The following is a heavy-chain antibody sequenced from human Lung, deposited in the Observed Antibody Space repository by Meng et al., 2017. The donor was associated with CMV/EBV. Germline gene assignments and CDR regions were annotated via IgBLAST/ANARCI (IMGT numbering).Heavy chain of an antibody. Sequence: SCAASGFTFSSYGMTWVRQAPGKGLEWVANINQDGSQKNYVDSVKGRFTISRDNAKNSLFLQMNSLRAEDTAVYYCARVAAAGRGMDVWGQGTTVTVSS. D-gene: IGHD6-13*01. V-gene: IGHV3-7*04. CDR3: ARVAAAGRGMDV. CDR1: GFTFSSYG. CDR2: INQDGSQK. J-gene: IGHJ6*02.